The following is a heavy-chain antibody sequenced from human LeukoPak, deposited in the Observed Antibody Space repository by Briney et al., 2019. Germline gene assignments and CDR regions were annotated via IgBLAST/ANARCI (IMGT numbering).Heavy chain of an antibody. CDR1: GFTFSSYE. CDR3: ARAAYSSGWYQSLLD. Sequence: GGSLRLSCAASGFTFSSYEMNWVRQAPGKGLGWVSYISSSGSTIYYADSVKGRFTISRDNAKNSLYLQMNSLRAEDTAVYYCARAAYSSGWYQSLLDWGQGTLVTVSS. J-gene: IGHJ4*02. CDR2: ISSSGSTI. V-gene: IGHV3-48*03. D-gene: IGHD6-19*01.